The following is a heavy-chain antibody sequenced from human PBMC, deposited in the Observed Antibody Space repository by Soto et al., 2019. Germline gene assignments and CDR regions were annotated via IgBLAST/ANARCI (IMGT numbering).Heavy chain of an antibody. CDR1: GGSISSGGYY. J-gene: IGHJ5*02. CDR3: GRVEWLLYWFDP. D-gene: IGHD3-3*01. Sequence: SETLSLTCTVSGGSISSGGYYWSWIRQHPGKGLEWIGYIYYSGSTYYNPSLKSRVTISVDTSKNQFSLKLSSVTAADTAVYYGGRVEWLLYWFDPWGQGTLVTVSS. CDR2: IYYSGST. V-gene: IGHV4-31*03.